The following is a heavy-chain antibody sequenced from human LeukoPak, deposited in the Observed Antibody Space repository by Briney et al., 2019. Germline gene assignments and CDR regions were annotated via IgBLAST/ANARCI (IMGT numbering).Heavy chain of an antibody. Sequence: GGSLRLSCAASGFTFSSYAMHWVRQAPGKGLEWVAVISYDGRNKHYPDSVKGRFTISRDISTDTLWLQMDSLRTEDTAVYYCAKGPLRGTAAAIDYWGQGTLVTVSS. D-gene: IGHD2-2*01. CDR2: ISYDGRNK. V-gene: IGHV3-30*04. CDR1: GFTFSSYA. J-gene: IGHJ4*02. CDR3: AKGPLRGTAAAIDY.